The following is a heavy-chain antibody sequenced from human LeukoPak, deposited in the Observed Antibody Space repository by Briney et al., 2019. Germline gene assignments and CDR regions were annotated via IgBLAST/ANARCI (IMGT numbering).Heavy chain of an antibody. V-gene: IGHV4-59*01. D-gene: IGHD2-2*01. Sequence: PSETLSLTCTVSGGSISSYYWSWIRQPPGKGLEWIGYIYYSGSTNYNPSLKSRVTISVDTSKNQFSLKLSSVTAADTAVYYCARGTSGTLDYWGQGTLVTVSS. J-gene: IGHJ4*02. CDR3: ARGTSGTLDY. CDR2: IYYSGST. CDR1: GGSISSYY.